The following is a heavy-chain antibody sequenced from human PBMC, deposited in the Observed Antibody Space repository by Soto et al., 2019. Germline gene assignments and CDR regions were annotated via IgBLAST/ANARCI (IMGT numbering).Heavy chain of an antibody. CDR1: DGSISSGDYS. Sequence: QLQLQESGSGLVKPSQTLSLTCAVSDGSISSGDYSWSWIRQPPGKGLEWIGYIYHRGITYYNTSLKSRVTISEDRSKNQFSLKLSSVTAADTAVYYCARGGVGYYYYAMDVWGQGTTVTVSS. CDR2: IYHRGIT. V-gene: IGHV4-30-2*01. J-gene: IGHJ6*02. CDR3: ARGGVGYYYYAMDV. D-gene: IGHD3-10*01.